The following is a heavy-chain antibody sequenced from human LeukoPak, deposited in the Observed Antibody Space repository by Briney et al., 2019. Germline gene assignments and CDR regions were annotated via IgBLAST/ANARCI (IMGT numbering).Heavy chain of an antibody. CDR2: MNPNSGNT. V-gene: IGHV1-8*03. D-gene: IGHD2-15*01. J-gene: IGHJ4*02. CDR3: AREYKDCSGGSCYDLFDY. CDR1: GYTFTSYD. Sequence: VASVKVSCKASGYTFTSYDINWVRQATGQGLEWMGWMNPNSGNTGYAQKFQGRVTITRNTSISTAYMELSSLRSEDTAVYYCAREYKDCSGGSCYDLFDYWGQGTLVTVSS.